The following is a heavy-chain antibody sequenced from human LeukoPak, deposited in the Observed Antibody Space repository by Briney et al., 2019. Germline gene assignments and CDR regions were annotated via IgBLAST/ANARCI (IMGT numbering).Heavy chain of an antibody. CDR2: ISGSGGST. V-gene: IGHV3-23*01. D-gene: IGHD3-3*01. J-gene: IGHJ4*02. CDR1: GFTFSSYA. CDR3: AKGATIFGVAHYYFDY. Sequence: PGGSLRLSCAASGFTFSSYAMSCVRQAPGKGLEWVSAISGSGGSTYYADSVKGRFTISRDNSKNTLYLQMNSLRAEDTAVYYCAKGATIFGVAHYYFDYWGQGTLLTVSS.